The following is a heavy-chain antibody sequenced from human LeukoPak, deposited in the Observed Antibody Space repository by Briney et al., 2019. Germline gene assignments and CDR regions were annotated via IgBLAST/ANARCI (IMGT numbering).Heavy chain of an antibody. CDR2: IKQDGSEK. J-gene: IGHJ6*02. D-gene: IGHD1-26*01. V-gene: IGHV3-7*01. Sequence: PGGSLRLSCAASGFTFSSYWMSWVRQAPGKGLEWVANIKQDGSEKYYVDSVKGRFTISRDNAKNSLYPQMNSLRTEDTAVYYCAREEATRIRGTRKKEKPYYYYGMEVWGQGTTVTVSS. CDR1: GFTFSSYW. CDR3: AREEATRIRGTRKKEKPYYYYGMEV.